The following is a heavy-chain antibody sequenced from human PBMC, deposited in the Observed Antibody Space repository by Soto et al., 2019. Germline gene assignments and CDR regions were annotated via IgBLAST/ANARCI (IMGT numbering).Heavy chain of an antibody. D-gene: IGHD2-21*01. J-gene: IGHJ4*02. CDR2: IYYSGST. Sequence: PSETLSLTCTVSGGSISSYYWSWIRQPPGKGLEWIGYIYYSGSTNYNPSLKSRVTISVDTPKNQFSLKLSSVTAADTAVYYCARRWGGTFDYWGQGTLVTVSS. CDR3: ARRWGGTFDY. V-gene: IGHV4-59*01. CDR1: GGSISSYY.